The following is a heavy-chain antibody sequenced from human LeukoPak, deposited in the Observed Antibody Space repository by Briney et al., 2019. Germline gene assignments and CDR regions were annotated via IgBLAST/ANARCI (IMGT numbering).Heavy chain of an antibody. Sequence: LPGGSLRLSCAASGFTFSNYEMHWVRQAPGKGLEWVSYITGSGSTIYYADSVKGRFTISRDNAKNSLYLQMNSLRAEDTAVYYCAGRIVVVPAADYYYMDVWGKGTTVTISS. V-gene: IGHV3-48*03. J-gene: IGHJ6*03. CDR3: AGRIVVVPAADYYYMDV. D-gene: IGHD2-2*01. CDR2: ITGSGSTI. CDR1: GFTFSNYE.